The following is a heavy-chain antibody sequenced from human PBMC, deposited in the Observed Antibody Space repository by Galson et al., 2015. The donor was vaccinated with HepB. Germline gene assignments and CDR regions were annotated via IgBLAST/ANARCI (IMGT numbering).Heavy chain of an antibody. Sequence: SLRLSCAASGITLSNYGMHWVRQAPGKGLEWVAVISYDGSNKSYGDSVKGRFTISRDISENTLYLQIESLRAEDTAVYYCANGLSRGSYRPSFDLWGQGTQVTVSS. CDR1: GITLSNYG. D-gene: IGHD3-16*02. CDR2: ISYDGSNK. J-gene: IGHJ4*02. V-gene: IGHV3-30*18. CDR3: ANGLSRGSYRPSFDL.